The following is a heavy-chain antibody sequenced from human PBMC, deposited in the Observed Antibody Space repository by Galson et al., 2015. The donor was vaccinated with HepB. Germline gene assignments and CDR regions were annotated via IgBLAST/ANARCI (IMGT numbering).Heavy chain of an antibody. Sequence: SVKVSCKASGYTFTSYAMHWVRQAPGQRLEWMGWINAGNGNTKYPQKFQGRVTITRDTSASTAYMELSSLRSEDTAVYYCAREAWFGEFYFDYWGQGTLVTVSS. D-gene: IGHD3-10*01. CDR1: GYTFTSYA. J-gene: IGHJ4*02. V-gene: IGHV1-3*01. CDR3: AREAWFGEFYFDY. CDR2: INAGNGNT.